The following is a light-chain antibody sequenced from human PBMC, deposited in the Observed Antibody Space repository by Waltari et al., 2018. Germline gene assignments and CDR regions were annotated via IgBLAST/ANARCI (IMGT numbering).Light chain of an antibody. V-gene: IGLV2-8*01. CDR2: EVS. Sequence: QSALTQPPSASGSPGQSVTISCTGTSSDVGGYDYVSWYQRHPGKAPKLMIYEVSQRPSGVPARFSGSKSGNRASLTVSGLQAEDEADYYCSSYAGGNNAKVVFGGGTKLTVL. CDR3: SSYAGGNNAKVV. J-gene: IGLJ2*01. CDR1: SSDVGGYDY.